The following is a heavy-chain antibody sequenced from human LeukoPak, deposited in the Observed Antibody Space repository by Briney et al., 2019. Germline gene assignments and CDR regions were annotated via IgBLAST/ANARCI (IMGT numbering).Heavy chain of an antibody. CDR2: INPNSGGT. Sequence: ASVKVSCKASGYTFTGYYKNWVRQAPGQGLEWMGWINPNSGGTNYAQKFQGRVTMTRDTSTSTVYMELSSQTSEDTAVYYCARATNFYYYYGMDVWGQGTTVTVSS. D-gene: IGHD1-26*01. J-gene: IGHJ6*02. CDR1: GYTFTGYY. CDR3: ARATNFYYYYGMDV. V-gene: IGHV1-2*02.